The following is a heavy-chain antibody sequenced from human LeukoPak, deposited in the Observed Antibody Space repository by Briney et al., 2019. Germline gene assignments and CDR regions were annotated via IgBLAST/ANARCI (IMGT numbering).Heavy chain of an antibody. CDR1: DGSISSGDYY. J-gene: IGHJ6*02. D-gene: IGHD3-3*01. V-gene: IGHV4-30-4*01. CDR2: IYYSGST. CDR3: AREPYYDFWSGYYSDYYGMDV. Sequence: SETLSLTCTVSDGSISSGDYYWSWIRQPPGKGLEWIGYIYYSGSTYYNPSLKSRVTISVDTSKNQFSLKLSSVTAVDTAVYYCAREPYYDFWSGYYSDYYGMDVWGQGTTVTVSS.